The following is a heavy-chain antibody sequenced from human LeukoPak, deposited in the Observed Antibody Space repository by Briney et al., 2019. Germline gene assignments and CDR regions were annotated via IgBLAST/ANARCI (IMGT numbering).Heavy chain of an antibody. D-gene: IGHD2-2*01. V-gene: IGHV4-61*02. J-gene: IGHJ5*02. CDR1: GGSISSGSYY. Sequence: SETLSLTCTVSGGSISSGSYYWSWIRQPAGKGLEWIGRIYTSGSTNYNPSLKSRVTISVDTSKNQFSLKLSSVTAADTAAYYCARLGYCSSTSCPQGFDPWGQGTLVTVSS. CDR2: IYTSGST. CDR3: ARLGYCSSTSCPQGFDP.